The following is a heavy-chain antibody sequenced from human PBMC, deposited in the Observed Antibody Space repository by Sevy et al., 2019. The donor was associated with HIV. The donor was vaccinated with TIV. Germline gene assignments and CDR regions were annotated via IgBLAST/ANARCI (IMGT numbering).Heavy chain of an antibody. J-gene: IGHJ4*02. CDR3: ATTREYYEDNSGYLDY. CDR2: FDPEDGER. V-gene: IGHV1-24*01. Sequence: ASAKVSCKVSGKNLNDLPMHWVRQAPGKGLEWMGRFDPEDGERIYAQKFQGRVTMTEDTSRDTAYMELNSLRSEETAMYYCATTREYYEDNSGYLDYWGQGILVTVSS. CDR1: GKNLNDLP. D-gene: IGHD3-16*01.